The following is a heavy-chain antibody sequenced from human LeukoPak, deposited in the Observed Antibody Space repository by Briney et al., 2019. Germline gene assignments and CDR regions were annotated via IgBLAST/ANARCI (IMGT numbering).Heavy chain of an antibody. Sequence: KPSATLSLTCTASVSSISSYYWSWIRQPPGKGLEWIWFIYYSGSTNYNPSLKSRVTISVDTSKNQFSLKLSSVAAADTAVYYCARAHYGSGSYSWFDPWGQGTLVTVSS. CDR3: ARAHYGSGSYSWFDP. V-gene: IGHV4-59*01. D-gene: IGHD3-10*01. J-gene: IGHJ5*02. CDR2: IYYSGST. CDR1: VSSISSYY.